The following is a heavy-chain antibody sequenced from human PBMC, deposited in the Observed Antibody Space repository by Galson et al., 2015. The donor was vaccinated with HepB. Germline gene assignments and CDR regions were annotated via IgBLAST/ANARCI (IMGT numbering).Heavy chain of an antibody. V-gene: IGHV3-11*03. CDR1: GFRFSDYN. Sequence: SLRLSCAASGFRFSDYNMNWIRQAPGKGLELISYISGSGTFTNYADSVKGRFTVSRDNANKSLFLPRNSLGAEDTAVYYCAMNVLQYSDFLKEPLDFWGQGSLVTVPS. J-gene: IGHJ4*02. CDR3: AMNVLQYSDFLKEPLDF. D-gene: IGHD4-11*01. CDR2: ISGSGTFT.